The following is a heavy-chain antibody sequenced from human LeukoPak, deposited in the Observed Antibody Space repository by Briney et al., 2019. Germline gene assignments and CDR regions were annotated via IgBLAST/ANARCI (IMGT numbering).Heavy chain of an antibody. J-gene: IGHJ4*02. V-gene: IGHV3-7*04. CDR2: TKQDETEK. CDR1: GFTFSNYW. Sequence: GGSLRLSCAASGFTFSNYWMSWVRQAPGKGLEWVANTKQDETEKHYGDSVKGRFTISRDNAQNSLYLQVNSLRAEDTAVYFCARNRQWLLADYWGQGTVVTVSS. D-gene: IGHD3-22*01. CDR3: ARNRQWLLADY.